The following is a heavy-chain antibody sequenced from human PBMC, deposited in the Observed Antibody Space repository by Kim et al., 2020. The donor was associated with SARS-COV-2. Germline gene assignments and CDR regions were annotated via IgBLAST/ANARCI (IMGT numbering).Heavy chain of an antibody. J-gene: IGHJ6*02. D-gene: IGHD3-10*01. CDR2: IIPIFGTA. CDR3: ARGVLLWFGESYYYYYGMDV. V-gene: IGHV1-69*13. CDR1: GGTFSSYA. Sequence: SVKVSCKASGGTFSSYAISWVRQAPGQGLEWMGGIIPIFGTANYAQKFQGRVTITADEYTSTAYMELSSLRSEDTAVYYCARGVLLWFGESYYYYYGMDVWGQGTTVTVSS.